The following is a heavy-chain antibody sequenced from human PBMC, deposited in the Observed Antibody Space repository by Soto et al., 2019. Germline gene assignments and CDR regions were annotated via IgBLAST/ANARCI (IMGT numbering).Heavy chain of an antibody. J-gene: IGHJ5*02. D-gene: IGHD3-22*01. CDR1: GGSFSGYY. CDR2: INHSGST. CDR3: AREAQYYYDSSGYYYVSLGGWFDP. Sequence: PSETLSLTCAVYGGSFSGYYWSWIRQPPGKGLEWIGEINHSGSTNYNPSLKSRVTISVDTSKNQFSLKLSSVTAADTAVYYCAREAQYYYDSSGYYYVSLGGWFDPWGQGTLVTVSS. V-gene: IGHV4-34*01.